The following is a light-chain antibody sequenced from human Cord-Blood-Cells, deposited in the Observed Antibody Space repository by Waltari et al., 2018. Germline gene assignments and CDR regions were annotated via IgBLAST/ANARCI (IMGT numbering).Light chain of an antibody. CDR3: AAWDDSLNGPV. CDR2: SNN. CDR1: SSNIGSTT. Sequence: QSVLTQPPSASGTPGQRVTISCSGSSSNIGSTTVNWNQQHPGTPPKLLIYSNNRRPSGVPDRFAGSKSGTSASLAISGLQSEDEADYYCAAWDDSLNGPVFGGGTKLTVL. J-gene: IGLJ2*01. V-gene: IGLV1-44*01.